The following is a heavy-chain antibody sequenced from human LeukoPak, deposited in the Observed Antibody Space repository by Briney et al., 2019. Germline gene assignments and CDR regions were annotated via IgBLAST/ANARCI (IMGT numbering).Heavy chain of an antibody. V-gene: IGHV1-2*02. J-gene: IGHJ4*02. CDR3: ARSWGSYRPPYYFDY. CDR2: IDPNSGVT. CDR1: GYTFTVYS. D-gene: IGHD3-16*02. Sequence: ASVKVSCKAFGYTFTVYSIHWMRQAPGQGLEWVGRIDPNSGVTNYAQKFQGRVTMTTDTSISTAYMELSSLRSEDTAVYYCARSWGSYRPPYYFDYWGQGTLVTVSS.